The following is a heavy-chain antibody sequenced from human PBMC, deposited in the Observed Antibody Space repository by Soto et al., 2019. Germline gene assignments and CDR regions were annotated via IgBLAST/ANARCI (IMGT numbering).Heavy chain of an antibody. Sequence: GEPLKISCKASGYMFSNYWIGWVRQMPGKGLEWMGIIYPGDSDTRYSPSLQGQVTSSVDKSIDTLYLQWDSLKAPDTAMYYCSIHGVYMVMGSFDAFDIWVQVIMVTV. CDR2: IYPGDSDT. J-gene: IGHJ3*02. CDR3: SIHGVYMVMGSFDAFDI. V-gene: IGHV5-51*01. CDR1: GYMFSNYW. D-gene: IGHD2-8*01.